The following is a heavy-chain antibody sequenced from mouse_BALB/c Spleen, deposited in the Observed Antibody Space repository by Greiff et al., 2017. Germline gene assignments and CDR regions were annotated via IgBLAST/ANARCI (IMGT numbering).Heavy chain of an antibody. Sequence: DVHLVESGGGLVQPGGSRKLSCAASGFTFSSFGMHWVRQAPEKGLEWVAYISSGSSTIYYADTVKGRFTISRDNPKNTLFLQMTSLRSEDTAMYYCAKLGEFAYWGQGTLVTVSA. V-gene: IGHV5-17*02. CDR1: GFTFSSFG. CDR2: ISSGSSTI. CDR3: AKLGEFAY. D-gene: IGHD4-1*01. J-gene: IGHJ3*01.